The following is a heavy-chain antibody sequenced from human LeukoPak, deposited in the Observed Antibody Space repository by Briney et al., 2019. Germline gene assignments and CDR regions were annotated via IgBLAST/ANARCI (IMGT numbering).Heavy chain of an antibody. CDR2: INTDGSST. J-gene: IGHJ6*03. CDR1: GFTVSSNY. Sequence: GGSLRLSCAASGFTVSSNYMSWVRQAPGEGLVWVSRINTDGSSTSYADSVKGRFTISRDNAKNTLYLQMNSLRAEDTAVYYCASDRPGYYYYYMDVWGKGTTVTVSS. CDR3: ASDRPGYYYYYMDV. D-gene: IGHD6-6*01. V-gene: IGHV3-74*01.